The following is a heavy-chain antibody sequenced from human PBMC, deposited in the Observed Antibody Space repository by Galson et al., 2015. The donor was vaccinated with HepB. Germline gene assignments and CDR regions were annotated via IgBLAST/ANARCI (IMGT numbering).Heavy chain of an antibody. CDR3: ARRRGSNSFDY. CDR1: GFTFSSFW. Sequence: SLRLSCAASGFTFSSFWMSWVRQAPGKGLEWVANIKQDGSEKYYVDSVEGRFTISRDNAKSSLYLQMNSLRAEDTAVYYCARRRGSNSFDYWGPGTLVTVSS. J-gene: IGHJ4*02. V-gene: IGHV3-7*03. D-gene: IGHD1-26*01. CDR2: IKQDGSEK.